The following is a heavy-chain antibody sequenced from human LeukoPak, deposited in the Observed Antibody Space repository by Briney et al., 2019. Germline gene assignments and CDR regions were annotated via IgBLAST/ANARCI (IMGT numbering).Heavy chain of an antibody. Sequence: SETLSLTCTVSGGSISSSSYYWGWIRQPPGKGLEWIGSIYYSGSTYYNPSLKSRVTISVDTSKNQFSLKLSSVTAADTAVYYCARLHHQYDFWSGYYTLPPYFGYWGQGTLVTVSS. D-gene: IGHD3-3*01. CDR1: GGSISSSSYY. CDR2: IYYSGST. J-gene: IGHJ4*02. V-gene: IGHV4-39*01. CDR3: ARLHHQYDFWSGYYTLPPYFGY.